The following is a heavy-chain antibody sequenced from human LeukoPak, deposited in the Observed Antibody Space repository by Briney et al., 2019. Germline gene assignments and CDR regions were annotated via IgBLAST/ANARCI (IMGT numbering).Heavy chain of an antibody. J-gene: IGHJ4*02. D-gene: IGHD2-21*02. CDR3: AKHIVVVTAMSGFDY. V-gene: IGHV1-69*01. Sequence: ASVKVSCKASGGTFSSYAISWVRQAPGQGLEWMGGIIPIFGTANYAQKFRGRVTITADESTSTAYMELSSLRSEDTAVYYCAKHIVVVTAMSGFDYWGQGTLVTVSS. CDR1: GGTFSSYA. CDR2: IIPIFGTA.